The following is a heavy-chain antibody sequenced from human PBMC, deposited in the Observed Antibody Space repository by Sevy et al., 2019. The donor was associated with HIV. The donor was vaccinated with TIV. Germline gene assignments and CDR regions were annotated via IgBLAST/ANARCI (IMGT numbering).Heavy chain of an antibody. J-gene: IGHJ1*01. D-gene: IGHD3-10*01. CDR3: AKLPSTVMFREKGY. Sequence: GESLKISCAASGFTFTNYAMNWVRQAPGKGLEWVSGISDSGDTTHDAESVKGRFTISRDNSKNTVSLQMSSLRAEDTAIYYCAKLPSTVMFREKGYWGQGTRVTVSS. V-gene: IGHV3-23*01. CDR2: ISDSGDTT. CDR1: GFTFTNYA.